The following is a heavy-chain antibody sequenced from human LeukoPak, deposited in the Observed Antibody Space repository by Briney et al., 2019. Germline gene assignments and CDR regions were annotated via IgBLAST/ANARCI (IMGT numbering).Heavy chain of an antibody. CDR1: GFTFSSYG. Sequence: GGSLRLSCAASGFTFSSYGMHWVRQAPGKGLEWVAFIRYDGSNKYYADSVKGRFTISRDNSKNTLYLQMNSLRAEDTAVYYCAREVVVVVPARTNKFDYWGQGTLVTVSS. CDR3: AREVVVVVPARTNKFDY. V-gene: IGHV3-30*02. J-gene: IGHJ4*02. CDR2: IRYDGSNK. D-gene: IGHD2-2*01.